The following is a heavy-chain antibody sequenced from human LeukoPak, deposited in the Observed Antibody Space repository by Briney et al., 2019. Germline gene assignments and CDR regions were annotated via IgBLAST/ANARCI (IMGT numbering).Heavy chain of an antibody. CDR2: ISYDGTNK. CDR3: ARDKGDYYFDT. J-gene: IGHJ4*02. D-gene: IGHD3-10*01. CDR1: GFTFSSYG. Sequence: GGSLRLSCAVSGFTFSSYGMHWVRQALGKGLEWMAVISYDGTNKYYADSVKGRFTISRDNSKNTLDLQMNSLRAEDTAVYYCARDKGDYYFDTWGQGTLVTVSS. V-gene: IGHV3-30*03.